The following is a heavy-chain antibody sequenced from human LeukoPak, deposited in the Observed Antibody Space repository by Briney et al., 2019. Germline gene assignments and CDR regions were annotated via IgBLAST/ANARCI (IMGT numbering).Heavy chain of an antibody. V-gene: IGHV3-21*01. CDR2: ISSSSGYI. CDR1: GFTFSSYS. J-gene: IGHJ4*02. CDR3: ARDLVTRYYYDSSGYGI. D-gene: IGHD3-22*01. Sequence: GGSLRLSCAASGFTFSSYSMNWVRQAPGKGLEWVSSISSSSGYIYYADSVKGRFTISRDNAKNSLYLQMNSLRAEDTAVYYCARDLVTRYYYDSSGYGIWGQGTLVTVSS.